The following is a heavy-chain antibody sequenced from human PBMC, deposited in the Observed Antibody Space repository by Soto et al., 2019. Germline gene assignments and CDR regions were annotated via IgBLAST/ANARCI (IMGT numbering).Heavy chain of an antibody. J-gene: IGHJ5*01. CDR3: AKDLGAGGGSCFDS. Sequence: EVQLLELGGGLVQPGGSLRLSCAPSGFTFSSYAMSWVRQAPGKGLEWVSAISGSGANTFYADSVKGRFTISRDNSKNTLWLQMNSLRVEDTATYYCAKDLGAGGGSCFDSWGQGTLVTVSS. CDR1: GFTFSSYA. V-gene: IGHV3-23*01. D-gene: IGHD2-15*01. CDR2: ISGSGANT.